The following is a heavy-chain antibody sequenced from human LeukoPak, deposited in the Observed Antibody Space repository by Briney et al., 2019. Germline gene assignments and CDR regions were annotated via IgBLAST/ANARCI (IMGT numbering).Heavy chain of an antibody. CDR3: ARFKRAGGWSYFDY. CDR1: GGSISSYY. J-gene: IGHJ4*02. Sequence: SETLSLTCTVSGGSISSYYWSWIRQPPGKGLEWIGYIYYSGSTNYNPSLKSRATISVDTSKNQFSLKLSSVTAADTAVYYCARFKRAGGWSYFDYWGQGTLVTVSS. CDR2: IYYSGST. V-gene: IGHV4-59*01. D-gene: IGHD6-19*01.